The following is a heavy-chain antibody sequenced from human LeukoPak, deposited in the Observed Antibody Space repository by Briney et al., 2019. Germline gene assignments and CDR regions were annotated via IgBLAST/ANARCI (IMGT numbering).Heavy chain of an antibody. CDR2: IYYSGST. V-gene: IGHV4-39*01. Sequence: SETLSLTCTVSGVSISSSSYYWGWIRQPPGKGLEWIGSIYYSGSTYYNPSLKSRVTISVDTSKNQFSLKLSSVTAADTAVYYCARPLSGSYPDYWGQGTLVTVSS. J-gene: IGHJ4*02. CDR1: GVSISSSSYY. D-gene: IGHD1-26*01. CDR3: ARPLSGSYPDY.